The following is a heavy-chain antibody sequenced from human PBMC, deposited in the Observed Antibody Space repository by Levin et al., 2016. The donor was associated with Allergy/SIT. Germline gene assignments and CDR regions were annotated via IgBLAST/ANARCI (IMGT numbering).Heavy chain of an antibody. CDR3: ARDLEDCSSTSCYHGYYYYGMDV. CDR2: ISYDGSNK. J-gene: IGHJ6*02. Sequence: GESLKISCAASGFTFSSYGMHWVRQAPGKGLEWVAVISYDGSNKYYADSVKGRFTISRDNSKNTLYLQMNSLRAEDTAVYYCARDLEDCSSTSCYHGYYYYGMDVWGQGTTVTVSS. D-gene: IGHD2-2*01. CDR1: GFTFSSYG. V-gene: IGHV3-30*03.